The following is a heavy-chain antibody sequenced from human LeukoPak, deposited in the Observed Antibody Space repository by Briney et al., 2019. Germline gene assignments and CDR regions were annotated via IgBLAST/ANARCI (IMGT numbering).Heavy chain of an antibody. CDR2: ISAYNGNT. V-gene: IGHV1-18*01. CDR1: GYTFTSYG. D-gene: IGHD3-22*01. CDR3: ARGKEAYYDSSGYYGY. J-gene: IGHJ4*02. Sequence: ASVKVSCKASGYTFTSYGISWVRQAPGQGLEWMGWISAYNGNTNYAQKLQGRITMTTDTSTSTAYMELRSLRSDDTAVYYCARGKEAYYDSSGYYGYWGQGTLVTVSS.